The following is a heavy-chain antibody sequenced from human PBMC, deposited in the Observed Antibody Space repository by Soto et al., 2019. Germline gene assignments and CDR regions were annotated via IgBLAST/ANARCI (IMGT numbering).Heavy chain of an antibody. V-gene: IGHV1-2*02. CDR1: GYTFTGYY. Sequence: ASVKVSCKASGYTFTGYYMHWVRQAPGQGLEWMGWINPNSGGTNYAQKFQGRVTMTRDTSISTAYMELSRLRSDDTAVYYCARSGNSWVVGAFHIWGQGTMVSVSS. J-gene: IGHJ3*02. D-gene: IGHD6-13*01. CDR3: ARSGNSWVVGAFHI. CDR2: INPNSGGT.